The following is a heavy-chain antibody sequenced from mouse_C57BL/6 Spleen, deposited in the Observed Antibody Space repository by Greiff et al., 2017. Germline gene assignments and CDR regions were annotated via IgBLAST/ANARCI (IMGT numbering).Heavy chain of an antibody. CDR2: IWRGGST. CDR3: AKNSAEGGYAMDY. V-gene: IGHV2-5*01. Sequence: QVQLQQSGPGLVQPSQSLSITCTVSGFSLTSYGVHWVRQSPGKGLEWLGVIWRGGSTDYNAAFMSRLSITKDNSKSQVFFKMNSLQADDTAIYYCAKNSAEGGYAMDYWGQGTSVTVSS. D-gene: IGHD1-1*02. CDR1: GFSLTSYG. J-gene: IGHJ4*01.